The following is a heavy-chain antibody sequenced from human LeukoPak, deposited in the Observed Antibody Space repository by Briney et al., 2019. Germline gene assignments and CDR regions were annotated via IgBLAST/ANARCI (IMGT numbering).Heavy chain of an antibody. V-gene: IGHV4-61*02. J-gene: IGHJ4*02. Sequence: PSETLSLTCTVSGGSISSCSYYWSWIRQPAGKGLEWIGRIYTSGSPNYNPSLKSRVTISVDTSKNQFSLKLSSVTAADTAVYYCARERGSYPWYFDYWGQGTLVTVSS. CDR2: IYTSGSP. D-gene: IGHD1-26*01. CDR3: ARERGSYPWYFDY. CDR1: GGSISSCSYY.